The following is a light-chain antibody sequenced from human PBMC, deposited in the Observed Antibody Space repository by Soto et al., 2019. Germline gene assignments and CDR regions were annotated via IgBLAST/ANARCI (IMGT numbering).Light chain of an antibody. V-gene: IGKV3-15*01. J-gene: IGKJ1*01. CDR3: QQYNLWWT. CDR2: GAS. Sequence: EIVMTQSPATLSVSPGERATLSCRASQSVSSNLAWYQHQPGQAPRLLIYGASARATGIPARFSGSGSGTEFALTISSLQSEDFAVYYCQQYNLWWTFGQGTKVEVK. CDR1: QSVSSN.